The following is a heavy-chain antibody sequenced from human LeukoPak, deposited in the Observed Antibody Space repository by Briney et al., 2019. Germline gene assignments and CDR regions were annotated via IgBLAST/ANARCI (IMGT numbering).Heavy chain of an antibody. CDR1: GGTFSSYA. J-gene: IGHJ4*02. CDR3: ARDLYYDFWSGQTEDFDY. Sequence: GASVKVSCKASGGTFSSYAISWVRQAPGQGLEWMGWISAYNGNTNYAQKLQGRVTMTTDTSTSTAYMELRSLRSDDTAVYYCARDLYYDFWSGQTEDFDYWGQGTLVTVSS. V-gene: IGHV1-18*01. CDR2: ISAYNGNT. D-gene: IGHD3-3*01.